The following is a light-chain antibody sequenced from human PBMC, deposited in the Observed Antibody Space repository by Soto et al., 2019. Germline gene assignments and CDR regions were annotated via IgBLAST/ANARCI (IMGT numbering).Light chain of an antibody. CDR2: GAS. V-gene: IGKV3-20*01. CDR1: QSVSSSY. CDR3: RQYGSSPPMYT. Sequence: EIVLTQSPGTLSLSPGERATLSCRASQSVSSSYLAWYQQKPGQAPRLLIYGASSRATGIPDRFSGSGSGTDFTLTISRLEPEDFAVFYVRQYGSSPPMYTFGQGPKLKIK. J-gene: IGKJ2*01.